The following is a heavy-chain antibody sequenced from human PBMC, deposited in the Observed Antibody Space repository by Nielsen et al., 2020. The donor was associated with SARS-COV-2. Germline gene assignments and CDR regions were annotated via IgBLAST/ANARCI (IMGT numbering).Heavy chain of an antibody. CDR3: AGRRRGQYPPGDAFDI. V-gene: IGHV4-34*01. Sequence: SETLSLTCAVYGGSFSGYYRSWIRQPPGKGLEWIGEINHSGSTNYNPYLQSRVTISVDTSKNQFSLQLSSVTAADSAVYYCAGRRRGQYPPGDAFDIWGQGTMVTVSS. CDR1: GGSFSGYY. J-gene: IGHJ3*02. D-gene: IGHD4-11*01. CDR2: INHSGST.